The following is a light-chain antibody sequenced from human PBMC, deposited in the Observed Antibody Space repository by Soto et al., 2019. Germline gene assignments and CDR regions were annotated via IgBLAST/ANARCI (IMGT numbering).Light chain of an antibody. J-gene: IGKJ2*01. CDR2: AAS. Sequence: DIQMTQSPSSLSASVGDRVTITCRASQSISSYFNWYQQKPGKSPNLLIYAASSLQSGVPSRFSGSGCGTDFTLTIISLQPEDFATYFCQQSYSTPYTFGQGTKLEIK. CDR3: QQSYSTPYT. V-gene: IGKV1-39*01. CDR1: QSISSY.